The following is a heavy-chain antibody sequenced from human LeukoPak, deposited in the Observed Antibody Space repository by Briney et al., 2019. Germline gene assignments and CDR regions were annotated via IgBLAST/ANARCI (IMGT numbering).Heavy chain of an antibody. CDR1: GDSVSNNSAA. J-gene: IGHJ2*01. CDR3: VRETGTDAGWSNRYFAL. V-gene: IGHV6-1*01. Sequence: KASQTLSLTCAISGDSVSNNSAAWNWIRQSPSRGLEWLGRTYYRSKWYNHYAVSVKSRITINPDTSKNQFSLQLNSVTPEDTAMYYCVRETGTDAGWSNRYFALWGRGTLVTVSS. CDR2: TYYRSKWYN. D-gene: IGHD6-19*01.